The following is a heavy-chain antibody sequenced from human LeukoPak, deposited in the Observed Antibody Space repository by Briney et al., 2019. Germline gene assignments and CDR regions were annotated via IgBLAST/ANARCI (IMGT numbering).Heavy chain of an antibody. J-gene: IGHJ4*02. Sequence: SETLSLTCAVYGGSFSGYYWSWIRQPPGKGLEWIGEINHSGSTNYNPSLKSRVTISVDTPKNQFSLKLSSVTAADTAVYYCARDVAYYYDSSGYYDYWGQGTLVTVSS. CDR3: ARDVAYYYDSSGYYDY. CDR2: INHSGST. CDR1: GGSFSGYY. D-gene: IGHD3-22*01. V-gene: IGHV4-34*01.